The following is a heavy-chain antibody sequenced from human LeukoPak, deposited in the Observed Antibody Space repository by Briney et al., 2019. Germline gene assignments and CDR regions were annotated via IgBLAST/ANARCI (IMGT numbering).Heavy chain of an antibody. V-gene: IGHV4-59*01. CDR2: IYYSGIT. CDR3: ARDYSNYYGMDV. CDR1: GGSITSYY. Sequence: SETLSLTCSVSGGSITSYYWSWIRQPPGKGLEWMGYIYYSGITNYNPSLESRVTISVDTSKNQFSLKLTSVTVADTAVYYCARDYSNYYGMDVWGQGTAVTVSS. D-gene: IGHD4-11*01. J-gene: IGHJ6*02.